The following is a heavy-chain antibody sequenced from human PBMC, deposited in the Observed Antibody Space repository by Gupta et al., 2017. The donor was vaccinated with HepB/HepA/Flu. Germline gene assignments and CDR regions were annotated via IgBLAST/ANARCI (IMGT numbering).Heavy chain of an antibody. CDR1: GCTSMDYY. CDR2: ISSSVSVGPTTM. J-gene: IGHJ4*02. V-gene: IGHV3-11*01. D-gene: IGHD2-15*01. CDR3: ARDRWNYFDS. Sequence: QVHVADSGVDLVTPGGSLRLSCAASGCTSMDYYIGWIRHARGKGLEWVAFISSSVSVGPTTMCYAEFVTGRFTILRDNAKNSLYMQMTNLGADDTAIYYCARDRWNYFDSWGQGTLVAVSS.